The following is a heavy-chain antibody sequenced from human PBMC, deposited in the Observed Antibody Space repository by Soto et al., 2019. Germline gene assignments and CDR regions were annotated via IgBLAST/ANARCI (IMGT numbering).Heavy chain of an antibody. CDR3: ARELCSSTSCYGFDY. Sequence: PGGSLRLSCAASGFTVSSYSMNWVRQAPGKGLEWVSHISSSSSTIYYADSVKGRFTISRDNAKNSLYLQMNSLRAEDTAVYYCARELCSSTSCYGFDYWGQGTLVTVSS. J-gene: IGHJ4*02. CDR1: GFTVSSYS. CDR2: ISSSSSTI. V-gene: IGHV3-48*01. D-gene: IGHD2-2*01.